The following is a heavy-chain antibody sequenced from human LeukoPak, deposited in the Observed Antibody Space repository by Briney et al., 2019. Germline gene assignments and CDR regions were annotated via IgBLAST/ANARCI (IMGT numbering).Heavy chain of an antibody. CDR3: ARPRLLYSNYYYYYYRDV. D-gene: IGHD4-11*01. V-gene: IGHV4-38-2*01. Sequence: SETLSLTCAVSGYSISSNYYWGWIRQPPRKGLEWIGSIHHSGSTYYNPLLKSRVTMSVDTSKNQFFLKLSSVTAADTAVYYCARPRLLYSNYYYYYYRDVWGKGTTVTVSS. CDR2: IHHSGST. CDR1: GYSISSNYY. J-gene: IGHJ6*03.